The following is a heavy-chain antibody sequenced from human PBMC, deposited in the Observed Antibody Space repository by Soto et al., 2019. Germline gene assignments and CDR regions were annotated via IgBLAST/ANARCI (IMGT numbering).Heavy chain of an antibody. CDR3: TTGLKASWYFDL. V-gene: IGHV3-15*01. CDR1: GFTFSNAW. D-gene: IGHD3-16*01. Sequence: EVQLVESGGGLVKPGGSLRLSCAASGFTFSNAWMSWVRQAPGKGLEWVGRIKSKTDGGTTDYAAPVKGRFTISRDDSKNTLYLQMNSLNTEDTAVYYCTTGLKASWYFDLWGRGTLVTVSS. CDR2: IKSKTDGGTT. J-gene: IGHJ2*01.